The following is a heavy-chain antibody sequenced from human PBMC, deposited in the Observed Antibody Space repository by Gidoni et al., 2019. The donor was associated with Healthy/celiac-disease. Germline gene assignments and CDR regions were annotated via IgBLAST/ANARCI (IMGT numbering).Heavy chain of an antibody. CDR2: ISSSGSTI. J-gene: IGHJ6*02. Sequence: EVQLVESGGGLVQPGGSLRLSCAASGFTFSRYEMNWVRQAPGKGLEWVSYISSSGSTIYYADSVKGRFTISRDNAKNSLYLQMNSLRAEDTAVYYCARDYSNYAVYYYGMDVWAKGPRSPSP. D-gene: IGHD4-4*01. CDR3: ARDYSNYAVYYYGMDV. CDR1: GFTFSRYE. V-gene: IGHV3-48*03.